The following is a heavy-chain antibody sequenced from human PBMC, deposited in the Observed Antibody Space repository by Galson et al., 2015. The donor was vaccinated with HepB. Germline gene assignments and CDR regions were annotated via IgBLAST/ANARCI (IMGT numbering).Heavy chain of an antibody. CDR2: TYYRFKWFS. Sequence: CAISGDSVSSNSAAWTWIRRSPSRGLEWLGRTYYRFKWFSDYAESVKSRIAINPDTSKNQFSLQLNSVTTEDTAVYYCARDMVQGVTRCYFDSWGQGTLVTVSS. V-gene: IGHV6-1*01. CDR1: GDSVSSNSAA. CDR3: ARDMVQGVTRCYFDS. D-gene: IGHD3-10*01. J-gene: IGHJ4*02.